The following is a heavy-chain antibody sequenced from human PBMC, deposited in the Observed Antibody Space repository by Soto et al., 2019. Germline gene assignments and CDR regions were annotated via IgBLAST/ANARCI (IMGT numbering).Heavy chain of an antibody. CDR1: GFTFSSYA. V-gene: IGHV3-23*01. Sequence: GGSLILSCAASGFTFSSYAMSWVRQAPGKGLEWVSAISGSGGSTYYAASVKGRFTISRDNSKNTLYLQMNSLRAEDTAVYYCADGTHYFDYWGQGTLVTVSS. J-gene: IGHJ4*02. CDR3: ADGTHYFDY. CDR2: ISGSGGST.